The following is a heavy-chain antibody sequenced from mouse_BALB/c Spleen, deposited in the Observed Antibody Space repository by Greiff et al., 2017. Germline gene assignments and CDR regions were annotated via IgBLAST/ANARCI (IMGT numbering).Heavy chain of an antibody. Sequence: VQLQQSGAELVRPGALVKLSCKASGFNIKDYYMHWVKQRPEQGLEWIGWIDPENGNTIYDPKFQGKASITADTSSNTAYLQLSSLTSEDTAVYYCARDGNYFAYGGQGTLVTVSA. V-gene: IGHV14-1*02. CDR2: IDPENGNT. CDR1: GFNIKDYY. D-gene: IGHD2-1*01. J-gene: IGHJ3*01. CDR3: ARDGNYFAY.